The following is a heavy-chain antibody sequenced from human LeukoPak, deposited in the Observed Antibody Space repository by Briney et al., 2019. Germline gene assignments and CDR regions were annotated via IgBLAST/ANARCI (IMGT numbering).Heavy chain of an antibody. CDR2: TWYEGSNK. CDR1: GFSFSSYG. Sequence: GGSLRLSCAASGFSFSSYGMHWVRQAPGKGLEWVAVTWYEGSNKYYVDSVQGRFTISRDNSENTLYLQMNSLRAEDTAVYYCARDTGFCSGGSCYSGGFDPWGQGTLVTVSS. J-gene: IGHJ5*02. CDR3: ARDTGFCSGGSCYSGGFDP. V-gene: IGHV3-33*01. D-gene: IGHD2-15*01.